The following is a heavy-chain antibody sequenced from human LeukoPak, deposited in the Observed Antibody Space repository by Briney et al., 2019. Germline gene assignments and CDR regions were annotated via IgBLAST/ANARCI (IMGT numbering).Heavy chain of an antibody. CDR2: IYSGGST. D-gene: IGHD3-16*01. CDR3: ARDWGNYYYYMDV. V-gene: IGHV3-66*02. Sequence: GGSLRLSCAASGFTVSSNYMSWVRPAPGKGLEWLSVIYSGGSTYYADSVKGRFTISRDNSKNTLYLQMNSLRAEDTAVYYCARDWGNYYYYMDVWGKGTTVTVSS. J-gene: IGHJ6*03. CDR1: GFTVSSNY.